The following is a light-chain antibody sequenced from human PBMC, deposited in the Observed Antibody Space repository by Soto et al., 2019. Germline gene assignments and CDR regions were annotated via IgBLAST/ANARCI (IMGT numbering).Light chain of an antibody. CDR1: QSISDT. CDR3: KQYDNWPWT. J-gene: IGKJ1*01. V-gene: IGKV3-15*01. Sequence: IVMPQSPATLSVSPGGRATLSCRASQSISDTLAWYQQKPGQAPRLLIHGASTRAPGFPARFSGSGSGTDFTLTISSLQSEDFAVYYCKQYDNWPWTFGKGTKVDNK. CDR2: GAS.